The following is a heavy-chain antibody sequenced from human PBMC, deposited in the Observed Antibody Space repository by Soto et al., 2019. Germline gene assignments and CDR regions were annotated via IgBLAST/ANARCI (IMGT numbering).Heavy chain of an antibody. CDR2: IYYSGAT. J-gene: IGHJ6*02. V-gene: IGHV4-61*08. D-gene: IGHD3-16*01. CDR3: ARAMGDWGTYYYYYGFDV. CDR1: GGSISSGGYS. Sequence: SETLSLTCAVSGGSISSGGYSWSWIRQSPGKGLEWIGSIYYSGATNYNPSLESRLTISVDTSKNQFSLNLSSVTAADSAVYYCARAMGDWGTYYYYYGFDVWGQGTTVTVSS.